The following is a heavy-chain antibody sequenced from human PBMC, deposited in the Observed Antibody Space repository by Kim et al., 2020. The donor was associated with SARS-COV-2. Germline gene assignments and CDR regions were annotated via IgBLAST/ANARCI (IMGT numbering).Heavy chain of an antibody. CDR3: AVSDYGDYYGMDV. Sequence: SETLSPTCAVYGGSFSGYYWSWIRQPPGKGLEWIGEINHSGSTNYNPSLKSRVTISVDTSKNQFSLKLSSVTAADTAVYYCAVSDYGDYYGMDVWGQGTTVTVSS. V-gene: IGHV4-34*01. J-gene: IGHJ6*02. D-gene: IGHD4-17*01. CDR1: GGSFSGYY. CDR2: INHSGST.